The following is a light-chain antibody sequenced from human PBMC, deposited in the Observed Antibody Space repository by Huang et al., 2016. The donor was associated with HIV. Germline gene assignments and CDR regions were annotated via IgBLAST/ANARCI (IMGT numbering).Light chain of an antibody. CDR2: WAS. CDR3: QQYYGTPYT. V-gene: IGKV4-1*01. J-gene: IGKJ2*01. CDR1: QSLLYTSNKKNF. Sequence: DIVMTQSPDSLSVSLGERATINCTSSQSLLYTSNKKNFLAWYQQRPGQPPKLLIYWASTRESGVPDRFSGSGSAKDFTLTVDSLQAEDRAIFYCQQYYGTPYTFGQETKLEIE.